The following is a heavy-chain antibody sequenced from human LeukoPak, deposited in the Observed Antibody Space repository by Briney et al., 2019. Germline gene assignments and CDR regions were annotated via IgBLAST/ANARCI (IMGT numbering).Heavy chain of an antibody. CDR2: ISAYTGNK. CDR1: GYTLTTYG. J-gene: IGHJ4*02. V-gene: IGHV1-18*01. CDR3: ARESLNYYGSGSYYNAHPLFDY. D-gene: IGHD3-10*01. Sequence: EASVKVSCKASGYTLTTYGISWVRQAPGLELEWMGWISAYTGNKNYAQKFQDRVTMTTDTSTSTAYMELRSLRSDDTAVYYCARESLNYYGSGSYYNAHPLFDYWGQGTLVTVSS.